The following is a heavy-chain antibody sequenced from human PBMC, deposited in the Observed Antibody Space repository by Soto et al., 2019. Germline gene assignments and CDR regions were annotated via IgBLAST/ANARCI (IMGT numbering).Heavy chain of an antibody. CDR1: GGSISSGYYY. CDR3: ASSSLYGVDV. CDR2: IYYSGNT. J-gene: IGHJ6*02. V-gene: IGHV4-30-4*01. Sequence: PSETLSLTCSVSGGSISSGYYYWSWIRQPPGKGLEWIGNIYYSGNTYYNPSLKSRLIISIDTSKNQFSLKVASVTAADTAVYYCASSSLYGVDVWGQGTTVTVSS.